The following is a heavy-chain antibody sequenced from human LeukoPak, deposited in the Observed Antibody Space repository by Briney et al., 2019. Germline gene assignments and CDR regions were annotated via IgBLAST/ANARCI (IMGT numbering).Heavy chain of an antibody. CDR2: TYYRSKWYN. CDR1: GDSVSSNSAA. V-gene: IGHV6-1*01. D-gene: IGHD3-10*01. Sequence: SQTLSLTCAISGDSVSSNSAAWNWLRQSPSRGLEWLGRTYYRSKWYNDYAVSVKSRITINPDTSKNQFSLQLNSVTPEDTAVYYCARDLWDQRITMVRGAYYFDYWGQGTLVTVSS. J-gene: IGHJ4*02. CDR3: ARDLWDQRITMVRGAYYFDY.